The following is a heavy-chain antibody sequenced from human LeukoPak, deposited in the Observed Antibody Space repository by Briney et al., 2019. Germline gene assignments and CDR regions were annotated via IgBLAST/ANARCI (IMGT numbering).Heavy chain of an antibody. J-gene: IGHJ6*03. D-gene: IGHD6-13*01. CDR1: GYTLSELS. CDR2: FDPEDGET. Sequence: ASVKVSCKVSGYTLSELSMHWVRQAPGKGLEWMGGFDPEDGETIYAQKFQGRVTMTEDTSTDTAYMELSSLRSEDTAVYYCARARSYSSSWYSYYYYMDVWGKGTTVTVSS. V-gene: IGHV1-24*01. CDR3: ARARSYSSSWYSYYYYMDV.